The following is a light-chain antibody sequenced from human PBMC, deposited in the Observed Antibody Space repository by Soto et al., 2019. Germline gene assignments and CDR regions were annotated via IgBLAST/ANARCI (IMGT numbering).Light chain of an antibody. V-gene: IGLV1-44*01. Sequence: QSVLSQPPSASGTPGQRVTISCSGSSSNIGSNSVHWYQLLPGTAPKLLIYSSDQRPSGVPDRFSGSKSGTSASLAISGLQSEDEADYYCSSWDDSLSGHVVFGGGTQLTVL. CDR2: SSD. CDR1: SSNIGSNS. CDR3: SSWDDSLSGHVV. J-gene: IGLJ2*01.